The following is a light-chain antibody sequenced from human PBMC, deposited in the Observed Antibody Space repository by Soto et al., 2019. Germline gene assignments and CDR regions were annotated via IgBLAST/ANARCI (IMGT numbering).Light chain of an antibody. J-gene: IGKJ4*01. CDR1: KIVSRY. Sequence: IVLTRSPATRSVWPLRIATPGFRARKIVSRYLAWYQQKPGQAHRLLIYDASKRATGIPARFSGSGFGTDFTLTISSLEPEDFAVYYCQQSTNGLTFGGGTKVDIK. CDR3: QQSTNGLT. V-gene: IGKV3-11*01. CDR2: DAS.